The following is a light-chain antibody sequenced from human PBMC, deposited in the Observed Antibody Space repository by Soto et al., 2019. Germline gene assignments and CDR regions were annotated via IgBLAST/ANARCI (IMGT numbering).Light chain of an antibody. J-gene: IGKJ2*01. CDR3: QQYNNWPPTFT. V-gene: IGKV3-15*01. CDR1: QSVSRN. CDR2: GAS. Sequence: EIVMTQSPATLSVSPGERATLSCRASQSVSRNLAWYQQKPAQAPRLLIYGASTRATGIPARFSGSGSGTEFTLAISSLQSEDFAVYYCQQYNNWPPTFTFGQGTKLEIK.